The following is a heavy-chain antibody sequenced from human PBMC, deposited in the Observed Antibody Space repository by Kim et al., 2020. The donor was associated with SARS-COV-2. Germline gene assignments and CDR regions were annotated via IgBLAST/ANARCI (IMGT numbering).Heavy chain of an antibody. CDR3: ARVLGIAAAGNYYYYGMDV. CDR2: TYYRSKWYN. D-gene: IGHD6-13*01. J-gene: IGHJ6*02. Sequence: SQTLSLTCAISGDSVSSNSAAWNWIRQSPSRGLEWLGRTYYRSKWYNDYAVSVKSRITINPDTSKNQFSLQLNSVTPEDTAVYYCARVLGIAAAGNYYYYGMDVWGQGTTVTVSS. V-gene: IGHV6-1*01. CDR1: GDSVSSNSAA.